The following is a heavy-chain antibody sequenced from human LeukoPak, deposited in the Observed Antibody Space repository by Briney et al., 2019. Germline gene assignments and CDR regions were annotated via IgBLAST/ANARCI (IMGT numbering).Heavy chain of an antibody. CDR3: ARDPGSSSFDL. CDR1: GFSFSTYW. Sequence: PGGSPRLSCSASGFSFSTYWMSWVRQTPETGLEFVANIDRDGSVRNYMDSLRGRSTISRDNAKKSMYLEINSLRADDTAVYYCARDPGSSSFDLWGRGALVTVSS. J-gene: IGHJ4*02. CDR2: IDRDGSVR. D-gene: IGHD6-13*01. V-gene: IGHV3-7*01.